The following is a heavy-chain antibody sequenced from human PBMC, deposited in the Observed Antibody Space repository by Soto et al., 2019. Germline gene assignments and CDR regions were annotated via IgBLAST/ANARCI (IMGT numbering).Heavy chain of an antibody. CDR3: ARGYSSIVYGMDV. V-gene: IGHV3-9*01. D-gene: IGHD6-13*01. Sequence: GGSLRVFCADSGFTLDDYAMHWVRQAPGKGLEWVSGISWNSGSIGYADSLKGRFTISRDNANNQFSLKLSSVTAADTAVYYCARGYSSIVYGMDVWGQGTTVTVSS. J-gene: IGHJ6*02. CDR1: GFTLDDYA. CDR2: ISWNSGSI.